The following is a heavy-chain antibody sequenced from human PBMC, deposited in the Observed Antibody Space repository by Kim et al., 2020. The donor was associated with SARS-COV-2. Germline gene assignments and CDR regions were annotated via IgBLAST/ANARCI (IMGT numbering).Heavy chain of an antibody. CDR1: GFTFSSYG. V-gene: IGHV3-33*01. CDR2: IWYDGSNK. J-gene: IGHJ6*02. Sequence: GGSLRLSCAASGFTFSSYGMHWVRQAPGKGLEWVAVIWYDGSNKYYADSVKGRFTISRDNSKNTLYLQMNSLRAEDTAVYYCARDLIRIAAAGMFRRYYYYGMDVWGQGTTVTVSS. CDR3: ARDLIRIAAAGMFRRYYYYGMDV. D-gene: IGHD6-13*01.